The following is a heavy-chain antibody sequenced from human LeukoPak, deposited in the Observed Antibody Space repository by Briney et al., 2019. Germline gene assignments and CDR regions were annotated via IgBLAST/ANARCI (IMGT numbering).Heavy chain of an antibody. Sequence: SETLSLTCTVSGGSMSTYYWSWIRQPAGKGLEWIGRVYTSGSTNYNPSFKSRITMSVGTSKNQFSLRLSSVTAADTAVYYCARRSQEDGMTTANNWFDPWGQGTLVTVSS. CDR2: VYTSGST. J-gene: IGHJ5*02. CDR1: GGSMSTYY. D-gene: IGHD4-17*01. V-gene: IGHV4-4*07. CDR3: ARRSQEDGMTTANNWFDP.